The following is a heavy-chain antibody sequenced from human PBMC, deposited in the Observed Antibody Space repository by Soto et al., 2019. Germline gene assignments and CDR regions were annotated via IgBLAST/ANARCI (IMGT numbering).Heavy chain of an antibody. CDR1: GFTFSSYA. D-gene: IGHD2-2*02. CDR2: ISYDGSNK. Sequence: PGGSLRLSCAASGFTFSSYAMHWVRQAPGKGLEWVAVISYDGSNKYYADSVKGRFTISRDNSKNTLYLQMNSLSVEDTAVYYCAREVFEVVPTPIRAYSHGMDVWGQGTTVTVSS. J-gene: IGHJ6*02. V-gene: IGHV3-30*04. CDR3: AREVFEVVPTPIRAYSHGMDV.